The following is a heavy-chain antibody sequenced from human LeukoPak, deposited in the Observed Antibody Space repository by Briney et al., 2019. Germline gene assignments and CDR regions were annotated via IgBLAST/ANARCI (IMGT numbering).Heavy chain of an antibody. V-gene: IGHV1-69*04. CDR2: IIPIFGIA. CDR3: ASLLTTGNWFYYYGMDV. Sequence: ASVKVSCKASGGTFSSYAISWVRQAPGQGLEWMGRIIPIFGIAHYAQKFQGRVTITADKSTSTAYMELSSLRSEDTAVYYCASLLTTGNWFYYYGMDVWGQGTTVTVSS. CDR1: GGTFSSYA. D-gene: IGHD3-16*01. J-gene: IGHJ6*02.